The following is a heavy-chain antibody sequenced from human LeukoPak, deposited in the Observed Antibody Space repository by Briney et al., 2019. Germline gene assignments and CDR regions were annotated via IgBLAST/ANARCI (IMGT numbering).Heavy chain of an antibody. D-gene: IGHD5-18*01. CDR3: AKAKYNGGYSYGY. Sequence: PGGSLRLSCAASGFTFTTYGMSWVRQAPGKGLEWVSAISGSGGSTYYADSVKGRFTISRDNSKNTLYLQMNSLRAEDTAVYYCAKAKYNGGYSYGYWGQGTLVTVSS. CDR1: GFTFTTYG. V-gene: IGHV3-23*01. J-gene: IGHJ4*02. CDR2: ISGSGGST.